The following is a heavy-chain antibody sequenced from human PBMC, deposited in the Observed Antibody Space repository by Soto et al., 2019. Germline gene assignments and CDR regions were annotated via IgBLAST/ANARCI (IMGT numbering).Heavy chain of an antibody. CDR2: ISSSSSYI. D-gene: IGHD1-1*01. Sequence: GGSLRLSCAASGFAFSSYSMNWVRQAPGKGLEWVSSISSSSSYIYYADSVKGRFTISRDNAKNSLYLQMDSLRAEDTAVYYCARDVEGYYYYYYGIDVWGQDTTLTVSS. CDR1: GFAFSSYS. V-gene: IGHV3-21*01. CDR3: ARDVEGYYYYYYGIDV. J-gene: IGHJ6*02.